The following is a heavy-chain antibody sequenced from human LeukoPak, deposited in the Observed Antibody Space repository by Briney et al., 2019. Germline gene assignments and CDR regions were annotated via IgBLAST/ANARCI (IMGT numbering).Heavy chain of an antibody. CDR1: GGSIDPYY. V-gene: IGHV4-4*07. J-gene: IGHJ4*02. Sequence: SETLSLTCSVSGGSIDPYYRSWIRQPAGKGLEWIGRFYTSGSTNYNPSLKGRVTISVDTSKNQFSLKLSSVTAADTAVYYCARGRDGYNFLNRGEYYYFDYWGQGTLVTVSS. CDR2: FYTSGST. D-gene: IGHD5-24*01. CDR3: ARGRDGYNFLNRGEYYYFDY.